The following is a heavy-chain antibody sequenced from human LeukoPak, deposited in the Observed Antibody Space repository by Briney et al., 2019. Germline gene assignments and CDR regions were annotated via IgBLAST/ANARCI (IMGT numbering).Heavy chain of an antibody. CDR1: GGSICSGDYY. Sequence: SEILSLTCNVFGGSICSGDYYWSWIRQPPGKGVEWIGYIYYSASTNYNPSRKSRVTISVDTSKTQLSLKPSSVTAADTDVYYCARGSDYYDSSGLNSFDYWGQGTLVTVSS. CDR3: ARGSDYYDSSGLNSFDY. J-gene: IGHJ4*02. D-gene: IGHD3-22*01. V-gene: IGHV4-30-4*01. CDR2: IYYSAST.